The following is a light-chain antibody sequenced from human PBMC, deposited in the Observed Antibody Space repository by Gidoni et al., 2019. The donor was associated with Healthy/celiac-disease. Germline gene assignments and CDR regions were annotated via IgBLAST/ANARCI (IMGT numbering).Light chain of an antibody. J-gene: IGKJ2*01. V-gene: IGKV1-5*03. CDR2: KAS. Sequence: QKPGKAPKLLIYKASSLESGVTSRFSGCGSGTEFTLTISSLQPDDFATYYCQQYNSFGQGTKLEIK. CDR3: QQYNS.